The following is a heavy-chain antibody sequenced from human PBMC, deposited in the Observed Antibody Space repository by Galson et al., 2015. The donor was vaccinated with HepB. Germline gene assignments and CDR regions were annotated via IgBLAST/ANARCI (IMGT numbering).Heavy chain of an antibody. Sequence: VKVSCKASGGTFSSYAISWVRQAPGQGLEWMGGIIPIFGTANYAQKFQGRVTITADESTSTAYMELSSLRSEDTAVYYCAGAGDYAVYYYYYGMDVWGQGTTVTVSS. J-gene: IGHJ6*02. D-gene: IGHD4-17*01. V-gene: IGHV1-69*13. CDR3: AGAGDYAVYYYYYGMDV. CDR1: GGTFSSYA. CDR2: IIPIFGTA.